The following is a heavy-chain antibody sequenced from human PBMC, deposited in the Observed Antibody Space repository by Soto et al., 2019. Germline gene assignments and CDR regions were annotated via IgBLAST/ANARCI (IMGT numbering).Heavy chain of an antibody. V-gene: IGHV4-59*01. CDR2: IYYSGST. CDR1: GGSISSYY. CDR3: ARELLSLNYFDY. Sequence: SETLSLTCTVSGGSISSYYWSWIRQPPGKGLEWIGYIYYSGSTNYNPSLKSRVTISVDTSKNQFSLKLSSVTAADTPVYYCARELLSLNYFDYWGQGTLVTVSS. D-gene: IGHD2-15*01. J-gene: IGHJ4*02.